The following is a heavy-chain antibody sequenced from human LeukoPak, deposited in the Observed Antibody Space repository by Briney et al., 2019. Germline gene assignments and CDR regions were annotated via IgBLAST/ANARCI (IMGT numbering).Heavy chain of an antibody. CDR3: ARVPPEYQLLMGPNSFDP. D-gene: IGHD2-2*01. CDR2: INPNSGGT. Sequence: ASVKVSCKASGYTFTGYYMHWVRQAPGQGLEWMGWINPNSGGTNYAQKFQGRVTMTRDTSISTAYMELSRLRSDDTAVYYCARVPPEYQLLMGPNSFDPWGQGTLVTVSS. CDR1: GYTFTGYY. J-gene: IGHJ5*02. V-gene: IGHV1-2*02.